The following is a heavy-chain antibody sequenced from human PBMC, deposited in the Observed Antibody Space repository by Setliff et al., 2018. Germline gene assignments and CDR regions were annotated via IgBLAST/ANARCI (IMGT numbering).Heavy chain of an antibody. CDR1: GGSISSHY. J-gene: IGHJ4*02. D-gene: IGHD3-10*01. CDR2: IYYSGST. CDR3: ASKNGSGSYYLFDY. Sequence: SETLSLTCTVSGGSISSHYWSWIRQPPGKGLEWIGSIYYSGSTNYNPSLKSRVTISVDTSKNQFSLKLSSVTAADAAVYYCASKNGSGSYYLFDYWGQGTLVTVSS. V-gene: IGHV4-59*11.